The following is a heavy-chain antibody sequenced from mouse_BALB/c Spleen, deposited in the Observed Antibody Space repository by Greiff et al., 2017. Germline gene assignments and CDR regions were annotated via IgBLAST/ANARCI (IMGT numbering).Heavy chain of an antibody. CDR2: IWAGGST. V-gene: IGHV2-9*02. Sequence: VQVVESGPGLVAPSQSLSITCTVSGFSLTSYGVHWVRQPPGKGLEWLGVIWAGGSTNYNSALMSRLSISKDNSKSQVFLKMNSLQTDDTAMYYCAREDTTVVGAMDYWGQGTSVTVSS. CDR3: AREDTTVVGAMDY. J-gene: IGHJ4*01. D-gene: IGHD1-1*01. CDR1: GFSLTSYG.